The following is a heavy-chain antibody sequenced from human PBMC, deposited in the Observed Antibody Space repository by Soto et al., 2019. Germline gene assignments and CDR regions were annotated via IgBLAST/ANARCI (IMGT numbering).Heavy chain of an antibody. J-gene: IGHJ6*02. V-gene: IGHV1-18*04. Sequence: ASVKVSCKASGYTFSNYGISWVRQAPGQGLEWMAWISAHNGNTYYAQKFQDRVTMTTDTSTTTAFMELRSLTSDDTAVYYCARGKGSLGPYYYGLAVWGQGTTVTVSS. D-gene: IGHD1-26*01. CDR3: ARGKGSLGPYYYGLAV. CDR2: ISAHNGNT. CDR1: GYTFSNYG.